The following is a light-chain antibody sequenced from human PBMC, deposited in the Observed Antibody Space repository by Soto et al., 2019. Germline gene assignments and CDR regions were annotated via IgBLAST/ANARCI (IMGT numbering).Light chain of an antibody. V-gene: IGKV3-15*01. CDR2: GAS. Sequence: EIVMTQSPATLSVSPGERATLSCGASQSVSSNLAWYQQKPGQAPRLLIYGASTRATGIPARFSGSGSGTEFTLTISSLQSEDFAVYYCQQYNNWPGKFGQGTKVDIK. CDR3: QQYNNWPGK. J-gene: IGKJ1*01. CDR1: QSVSSN.